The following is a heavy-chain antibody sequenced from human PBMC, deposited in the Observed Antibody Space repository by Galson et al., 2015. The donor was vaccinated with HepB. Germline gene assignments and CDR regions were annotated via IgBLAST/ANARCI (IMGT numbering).Heavy chain of an antibody. CDR3: ARDLYGPGSYWSGSKHYGMDV. D-gene: IGHD3-10*01. CDR2: IYKSGST. V-gene: IGHV3-66*01. J-gene: IGHJ6*02. Sequence: SLILSCAAAGISVSSSYMTWVRQAPGKGLEWVSVIYKSGSTYYGDSVKGRFTISRDNAKNTLYLQMNSLRVEDTAVYYCARDLYGPGSYWSGSKHYGMDVWGHGTTVTVSS. CDR1: GISVSSSY.